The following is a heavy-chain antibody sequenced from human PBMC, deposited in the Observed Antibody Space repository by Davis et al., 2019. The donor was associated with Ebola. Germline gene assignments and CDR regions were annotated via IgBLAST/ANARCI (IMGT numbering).Heavy chain of an antibody. D-gene: IGHD3-10*01. V-gene: IGHV3-23*01. Sequence: PGGSLRLSCEASGFSFTNYAMNWVRQGPGQGLEWVSGISGAGYNTYHADSVKGRFTISRDNSKNTLYLQMNSLRAEDTAVYYCARGLRYYFGSGKYYPFDYWGQGTLVTVSS. CDR1: GFSFTNYA. CDR3: ARGLRYYFGSGKYYPFDY. CDR2: ISGAGYNT. J-gene: IGHJ4*02.